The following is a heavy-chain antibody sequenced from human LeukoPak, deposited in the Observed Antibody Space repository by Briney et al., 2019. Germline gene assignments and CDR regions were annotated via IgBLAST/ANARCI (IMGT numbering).Heavy chain of an antibody. J-gene: IGHJ4*02. V-gene: IGHV3-23*01. CDR2: ISSSGGST. D-gene: IGHD6-19*01. CDR3: AKDHSSGWYVDLFDY. Sequence: GGSLRLSCAASGFTFSSYAMSWVRQAPGKGLEWVSAISSSGGSTYYADSVKGRFTISRDNSKNTLYLQMNSLRAEDTAVYYCAKDHSSGWYVDLFDYWGQGTLVTVSS. CDR1: GFTFSSYA.